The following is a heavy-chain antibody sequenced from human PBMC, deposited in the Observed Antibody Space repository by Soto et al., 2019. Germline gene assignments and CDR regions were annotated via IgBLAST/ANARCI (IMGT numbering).Heavy chain of an antibody. CDR1: GFTVSSNY. J-gene: IGHJ6*03. CDR3: AREPIAARPKYYYYYMDG. V-gene: IGHV3-66*01. CDR2: IYSGGST. D-gene: IGHD6-6*01. Sequence: GGSLRLSCAASGFTVSSNYMSWVRQAPGKGLEWVSVIYSGGSTNYADSVKGRFTISRDNSKNTLYLQMNSLRAEDTAVYYCAREPIAARPKYYYYYMDGWGKGTTVTVAS.